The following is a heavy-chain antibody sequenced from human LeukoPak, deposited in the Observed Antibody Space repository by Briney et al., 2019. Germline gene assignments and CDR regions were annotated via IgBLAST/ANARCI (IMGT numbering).Heavy chain of an antibody. D-gene: IGHD3-10*01. J-gene: IGHJ4*02. CDR2: IKSKTDGGTT. CDR3: TSRLLWFGELYPIVDY. V-gene: IGHV3-15*01. Sequence: PGGSLRLSCAASGFTFSNAWMSWVRQAPGKGLEWVGRIKSKTDGGTTDYAAPVKGRFTISRDDSKNTLYLQMNSLKTEDTAVYYCTSRLLWFGELYPIVDYWGQGTLVTVSS. CDR1: GFTFSNAW.